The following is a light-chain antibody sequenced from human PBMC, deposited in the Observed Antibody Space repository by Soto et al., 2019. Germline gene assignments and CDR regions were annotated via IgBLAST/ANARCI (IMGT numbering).Light chain of an antibody. Sequence: DIQMTQSPSSLSASVGDRVTITCRAIQSISSNLNWLQQKPGKAPKVLIYETTSLQAGVPSRFSGGRSGTDFTLTISSLQPDDFANYYCQKTYNTPVTFGPGTRVDIK. V-gene: IGKV1-39*01. J-gene: IGKJ3*01. CDR3: QKTYNTPVT. CDR1: QSISSN. CDR2: ETT.